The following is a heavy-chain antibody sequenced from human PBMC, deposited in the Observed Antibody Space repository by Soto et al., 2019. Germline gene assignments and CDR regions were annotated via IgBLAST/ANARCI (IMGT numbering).Heavy chain of an antibody. CDR1: GFTFSSYA. Sequence: PGGSLRLSCAASGFTFSSYAMSWVRQAPGKGLEWVSAISGSGGTTYYADSVKGRFTISRDNSKNTLYLQMNSLRAEDTAVYYCAKVLENHDYGDYVTDFDYWGQGTLVTVSS. V-gene: IGHV3-23*01. D-gene: IGHD4-17*01. CDR2: ISGSGGTT. J-gene: IGHJ4*02. CDR3: AKVLENHDYGDYVTDFDY.